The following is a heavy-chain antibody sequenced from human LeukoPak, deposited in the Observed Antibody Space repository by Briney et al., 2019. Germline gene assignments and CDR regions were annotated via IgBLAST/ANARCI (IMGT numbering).Heavy chain of an antibody. V-gene: IGHV5-51*01. J-gene: IGHJ4*02. Sequence: GESLKISCKGSGYRFNTYWIGWVRQMPGKGLEWMGIIYPGDSDTRYSPSFQGQVTMSADKSINTAYLQWSSLKASDTAMYYCARRQGCSSSSCPPDSWGQGTLVTVSS. CDR1: GYRFNTYW. D-gene: IGHD2-15*01. CDR2: IYPGDSDT. CDR3: ARRQGCSSSSCPPDS.